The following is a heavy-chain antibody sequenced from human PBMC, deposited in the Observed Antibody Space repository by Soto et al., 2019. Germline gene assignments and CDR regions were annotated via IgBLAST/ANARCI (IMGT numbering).Heavy chain of an antibody. Sequence: ASVKVSCKASGYTFTSYGISWVRQAPGQGLEWMGWISAYNGNTNYAQKLQGRVTMTTDTSTSTAYMELRSLRSDDTAVYYCARSGVDPAMVTVHYYYYYYMDVLGKDTTVTVSS. CDR1: GYTFTSYG. V-gene: IGHV1-18*01. CDR2: ISAYNGNT. CDR3: ARSGVDPAMVTVHYYYYYYMDV. D-gene: IGHD5-18*01. J-gene: IGHJ6*03.